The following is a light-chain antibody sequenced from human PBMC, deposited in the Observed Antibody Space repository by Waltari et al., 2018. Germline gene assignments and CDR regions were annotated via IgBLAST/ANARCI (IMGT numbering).Light chain of an antibody. J-gene: IGKJ1*01. CDR3: QQYSNWPPT. Sequence: ETVMTQSPATLSVSPGVGATLSCRASESVSTKLAWYQRKSGQAPRLLIYGASTRATGIPARFSGTGSGTEFTLTVSSLQSEDFALYYCQQYSNWPPTFGQGTKVDIK. CDR1: ESVSTK. V-gene: IGKV3-15*01. CDR2: GAS.